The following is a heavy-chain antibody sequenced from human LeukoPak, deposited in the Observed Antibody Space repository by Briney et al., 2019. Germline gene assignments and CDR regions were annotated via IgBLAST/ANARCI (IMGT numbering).Heavy chain of an antibody. V-gene: IGHV1-2*04. CDR3: ARDPGYCSSTSCPYYFDY. CDR1: GYTFTRYY. CDR2: INPNSGGT. D-gene: IGHD2-2*01. Sequence: ASVKVSCKASGYTFTRYYMHWVRQAPGQGLEWMGWINPNSGGTNYAQKFQGWVTMTRDTSISTAYMELSRLRSDDTAVYYCARDPGYCSSTSCPYYFDYWGQGTLVTVSS. J-gene: IGHJ4*02.